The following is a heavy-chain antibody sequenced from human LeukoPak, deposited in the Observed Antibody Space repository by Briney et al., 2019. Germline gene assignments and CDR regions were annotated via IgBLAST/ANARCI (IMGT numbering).Heavy chain of an antibody. Sequence: ASVKVSCKASGGTFSSYAISWVRQAPGQGLEWMGGIIPIFGTANYAQKFQGRVTITADESTSTAYMELSRLRSDDTAVYYCARDGVGYYDSSGYYYFQHWGQGTLVTVSS. V-gene: IGHV1-69*13. D-gene: IGHD3-22*01. CDR3: ARDGVGYYDSSGYYYFQH. J-gene: IGHJ1*01. CDR2: IIPIFGTA. CDR1: GGTFSSYA.